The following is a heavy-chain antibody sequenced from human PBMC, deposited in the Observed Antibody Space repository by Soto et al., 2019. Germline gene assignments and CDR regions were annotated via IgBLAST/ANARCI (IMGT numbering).Heavy chain of an antibody. D-gene: IGHD3-3*02. V-gene: IGHV3-15*07. Sequence: EGQLVESGGGLVKPGGSLRLSCAASGFTFSNAWMNWVRQAPGKGLEWVGRIKSKTDGGTTDYAAPVKGRFTISRDDSKNTMYRQMSSQNTEDTAVYYCARDPVPPETALFDSWGQGTLVTVSS. CDR1: GFTFSNAW. CDR3: ARDPVPPETALFDS. CDR2: IKSKTDGGTT. J-gene: IGHJ4*02.